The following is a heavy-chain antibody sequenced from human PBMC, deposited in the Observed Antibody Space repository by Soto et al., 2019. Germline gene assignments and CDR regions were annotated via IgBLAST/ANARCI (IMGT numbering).Heavy chain of an antibody. V-gene: IGHV4-30-4*01. CDR1: GGSISSGDYY. D-gene: IGHD2-2*01. J-gene: IGHJ5*02. Sequence: TSETLSLTCTVSGGSISSGDYYWSWIRQPPGKGLEWIGYIYYSGSTYYNPSLKSRVTISVDTSKNQFSLKLSSVTAADTAVYYCARYIVVVPAAGVDWFDPWGQGTLVTVSS. CDR2: IYYSGST. CDR3: ARYIVVVPAAGVDWFDP.